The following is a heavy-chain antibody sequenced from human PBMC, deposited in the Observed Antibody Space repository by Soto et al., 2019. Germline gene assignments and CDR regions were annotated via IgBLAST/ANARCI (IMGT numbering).Heavy chain of an antibody. Sequence: EVQLLESGGGLVQPGGSLRLSCAVSGLTFSYFAMSWVRQAPGKGLEWVSAISGSGGITYYADSVKGRFTISRDNSKNTLFLKMNRLRAEDTAVYYCALLGRSGSGRPYYYGMDVWGQGTTFTVSS. V-gene: IGHV3-23*01. CDR1: GLTFSYFA. CDR3: ALLGRSGSGRPYYYGMDV. CDR2: ISGSGGIT. D-gene: IGHD3-10*01. J-gene: IGHJ6*02.